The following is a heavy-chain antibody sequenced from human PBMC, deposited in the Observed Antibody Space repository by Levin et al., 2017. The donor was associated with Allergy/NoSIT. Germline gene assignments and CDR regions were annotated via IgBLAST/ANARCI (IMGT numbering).Heavy chain of an antibody. J-gene: IGHJ2*01. D-gene: IGHD5-12*01. CDR3: ARDYSGYDRYWYFDL. Sequence: PGGSLRLSCAASGFTVSSNYMSWVRQAPGKGLEWVSVIYSGGSTYYADSVKGRFTISRDNSKNTLYLQMNSLRAEDTAVYYCARDYSGYDRYWYFDLWGRGTLVTVSS. V-gene: IGHV3-53*01. CDR2: IYSGGST. CDR1: GFTVSSNY.